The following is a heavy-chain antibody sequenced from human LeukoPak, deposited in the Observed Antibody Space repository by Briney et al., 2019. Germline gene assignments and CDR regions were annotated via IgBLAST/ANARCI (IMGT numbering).Heavy chain of an antibody. CDR3: ARLGVVVTASRFDY. D-gene: IGHD2-21*02. CDR1: GGSISSSSYY. Sequence: PSETLSLTCTVSGGSISSSSYYWGWIRQPPGKGPEWIGSIYYSGSTYYNPSHKSRVTISVDTSKNQFSLKLSSVTAADTAVYYCARLGVVVTASRFDYWGQGTLVTVSS. V-gene: IGHV4-39*01. J-gene: IGHJ4*02. CDR2: IYYSGST.